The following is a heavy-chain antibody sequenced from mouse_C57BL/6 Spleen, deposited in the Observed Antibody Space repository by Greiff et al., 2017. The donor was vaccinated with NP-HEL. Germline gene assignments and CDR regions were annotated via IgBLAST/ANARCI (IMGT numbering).Heavy chain of an antibody. D-gene: IGHD1-1*02. J-gene: IGHJ2*01. CDR2: IYPGDGDT. Sequence: VKVVESGAELVKPGASVKISCKASGYAFSSYWMNWVKQRPGKGLEWIGQIYPGDGDTNYNGKFKGKATLTADKSSSTAYMQLSSLTSEDSAVYFCARRMVANYFDYWGQGTTLTVSS. CDR3: ARRMVANYFDY. CDR1: GYAFSSYW. V-gene: IGHV1-80*01.